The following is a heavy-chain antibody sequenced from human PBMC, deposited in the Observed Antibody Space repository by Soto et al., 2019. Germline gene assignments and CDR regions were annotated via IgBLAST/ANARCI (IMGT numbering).Heavy chain of an antibody. CDR3: ARGNGGYDYNWFDP. CDR1: GGSISSYY. CDR2: IYTSGST. D-gene: IGHD5-12*01. V-gene: IGHV4-4*07. Sequence: QVQLQESGPGLVKPSETLSLTCTVSGGSISSYYWSWIRQPAGKGLEWIGRIYTSGSTNYNPSLKSRVTMSEDTSNNQVSLKLRAVTAADTAVYYCARGNGGYDYNWFDPWGQGTLVTVSS. J-gene: IGHJ5*02.